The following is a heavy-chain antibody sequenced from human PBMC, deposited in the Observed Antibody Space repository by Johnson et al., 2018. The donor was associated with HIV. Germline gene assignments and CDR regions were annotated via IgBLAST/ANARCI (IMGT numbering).Heavy chain of an antibody. J-gene: IGHJ3*02. CDR2: IGAAGDT. Sequence: VQLVESGGGLVQPGESLRLSCAASGFTFSTYDMHWVRQTTGKGLEWVSAIGAAGDTYYADSVKGRFTISRDNSKNTLYLQMNSLRAEDTAVYYCARDGESQQLPLGDAFDIWGQGTMVIVSS. D-gene: IGHD6-13*01. CDR1: GFTFSTYD. CDR3: ARDGESQQLPLGDAFDI. V-gene: IGHV3-13*01.